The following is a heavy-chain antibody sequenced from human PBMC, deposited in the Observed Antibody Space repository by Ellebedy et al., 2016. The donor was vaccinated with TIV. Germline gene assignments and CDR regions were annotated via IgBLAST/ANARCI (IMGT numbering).Heavy chain of an antibody. CDR3: ARDGGDGYKFDY. Sequence: AASVKVSCKASGGTFSSYAISWVRQAPGQGLEWMGGIIPIFGTANYAQKFQGRVTITADESTSTAYMELSSLRSEDTAVYYCARDGGDGYKFDYWGQGTLVTVSS. D-gene: IGHD5-24*01. CDR1: GGTFSSYA. CDR2: IIPIFGTA. J-gene: IGHJ4*02. V-gene: IGHV1-69*13.